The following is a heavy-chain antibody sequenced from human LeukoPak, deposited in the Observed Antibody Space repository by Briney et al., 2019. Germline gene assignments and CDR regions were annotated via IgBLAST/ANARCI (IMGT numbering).Heavy chain of an antibody. CDR3: ARVSGSRGYFDY. D-gene: IGHD3-10*01. CDR1: GFTFSSCW. J-gene: IGHJ4*02. CDR2: ISSSSSTI. V-gene: IGHV3-48*04. Sequence: GSLRLSCAASGFTFSSCWMSWVRQAPGKGLEWVSYISSSSSTIYYADSVKGRSTISRDNAKNSLYLQMNSLRAEDTAVYYCARVSGSRGYFDYWGQGTLVTVSS.